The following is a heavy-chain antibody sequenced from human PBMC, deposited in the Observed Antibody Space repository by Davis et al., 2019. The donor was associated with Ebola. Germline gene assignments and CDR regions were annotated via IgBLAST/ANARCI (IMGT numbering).Heavy chain of an antibody. CDR2: INPKSGDT. CDR1: GYTFTDYY. V-gene: IGHV1-2*02. D-gene: IGHD2/OR15-2a*01. J-gene: IGHJ4*02. CDR3: ARGERSMGNCFDY. Sequence: AASVKVSCKATGYTFTDYYMHWVRQAPGQGLEWMGWINPKSGDTNYAQIFQGRVTMTRDTFISTAYMDLSGLRSDDTAVYYCARGERSMGNCFDYWGQGTLVTVSP.